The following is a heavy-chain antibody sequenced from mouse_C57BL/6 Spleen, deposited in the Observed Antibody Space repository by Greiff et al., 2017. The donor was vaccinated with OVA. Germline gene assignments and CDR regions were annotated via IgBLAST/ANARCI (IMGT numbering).Heavy chain of an antibody. Sequence: EVKLQESGPELVKPGASVKMSCKASGYTFTDYNMHWVKQSHGKSLEWIGYINPNNGGTSYNQKFKGKATLTVNKSSSTAYMELRSLTSEDSAVYYCARSITTVVAIPFDYWGQGTTLTVSS. V-gene: IGHV1-22*01. J-gene: IGHJ2*01. CDR3: ARSITTVVAIPFDY. CDR1: GYTFTDYN. D-gene: IGHD1-1*01. CDR2: INPNNGGT.